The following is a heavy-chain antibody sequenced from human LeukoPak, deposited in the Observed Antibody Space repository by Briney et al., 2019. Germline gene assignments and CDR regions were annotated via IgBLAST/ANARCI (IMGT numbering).Heavy chain of an antibody. V-gene: IGHV3-23*01. D-gene: IGHD6-6*01. CDR1: GFTFSSYG. CDR2: ISGSGGST. Sequence: GGSLRLSCAASGFTFSSYGMSWVRQAPGKGLEWVSAISGSGGSTYYADSVKGRFTISRDNSKNTLYLQMNSLRAEDTAVYYCARGVRPNGIQARFLNYWYFDLLGRGTQVTVSS. J-gene: IGHJ2*01. CDR3: ARGVRPNGIQARFLNYWYFDL.